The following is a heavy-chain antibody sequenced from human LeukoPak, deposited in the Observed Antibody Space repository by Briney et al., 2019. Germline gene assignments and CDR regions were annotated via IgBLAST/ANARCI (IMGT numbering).Heavy chain of an antibody. V-gene: IGHV1-18*01. D-gene: IGHD4-17*01. Sequence: ASVKVSCKASGYTFTSYGISWVRQAPGQGLEWMGWIGAYNGNTNYAQKLQGRVTMTTDTSTSTAYMELRSLRSDDTAVYYCARQSYGDYSGWFDPWGQGTLVTVSS. CDR1: GYTFTSYG. CDR3: ARQSYGDYSGWFDP. CDR2: IGAYNGNT. J-gene: IGHJ5*02.